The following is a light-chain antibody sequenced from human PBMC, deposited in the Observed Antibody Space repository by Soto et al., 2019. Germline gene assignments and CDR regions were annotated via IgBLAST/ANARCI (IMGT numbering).Light chain of an antibody. V-gene: IGKV3-15*01. CDR1: ENVNSN. J-gene: IGKJ4*01. CDR3: QQYNNWPLT. Sequence: EIVMTQSPATLSVSPGERTTLSCRASENVNSNLAWYQQKPGQTPGLLIYAASTRATGIPARFSGSGSGTEFTLTISSLQSEDFAVYYCQQYNNWPLTFGGGTKVDI. CDR2: AAS.